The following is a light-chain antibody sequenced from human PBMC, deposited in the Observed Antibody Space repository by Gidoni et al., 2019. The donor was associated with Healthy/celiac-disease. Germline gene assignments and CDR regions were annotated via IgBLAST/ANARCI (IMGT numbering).Light chain of an antibody. CDR2: EGS. CDR1: SSDVGRYNL. Sequence: QSALTHPASASGSPRQSITISCTGTSSDVGRYNLVFWYQQHPGKAPKLMIYEGSKRPSGVSNRFSGSKSGNTASLTISGLQAEDEADYYCCSYAGSHVVFGGGTKLTVL. CDR3: CSYAGSHVV. V-gene: IGLV2-23*01. J-gene: IGLJ2*01.